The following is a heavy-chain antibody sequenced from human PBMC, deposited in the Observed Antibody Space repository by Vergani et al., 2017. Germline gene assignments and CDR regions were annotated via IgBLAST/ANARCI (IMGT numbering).Heavy chain of an antibody. Sequence: QVQLVQSGAEVKKPGASVKVSCKASGYTFTGYYMHWVRQAPGQGLEWMGWINPNSGGTNYAQKFQGRVTMTRDTSISTAYMELSRLRSDDTAVYYCARACMGRSLGSSSPTRYAFDIWGQGTMVTVSS. V-gene: IGHV1-2*02. D-gene: IGHD6-13*01. CDR3: ARACMGRSLGSSSPTRYAFDI. CDR2: INPNSGGT. CDR1: GYTFTGYY. J-gene: IGHJ3*02.